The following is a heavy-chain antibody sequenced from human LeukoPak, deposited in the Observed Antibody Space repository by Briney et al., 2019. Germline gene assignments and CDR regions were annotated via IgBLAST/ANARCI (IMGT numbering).Heavy chain of an antibody. V-gene: IGHV4-39*07. Sequence: SETLSLTCTGSIGSSSYYWGWVRQPPGKGLEWIGSVYYSGSTYYNPSLKSRVTISVDTSKNQFSLKLSSVTAADTAVYYCARLAEGYCSSTSCYTVTPYYYYMDVWGKGTTVTVSS. CDR1: SIGSSSYY. CDR2: VYYSGST. J-gene: IGHJ6*03. D-gene: IGHD2-2*02. CDR3: ARLAEGYCSSTSCYTVTPYYYYMDV.